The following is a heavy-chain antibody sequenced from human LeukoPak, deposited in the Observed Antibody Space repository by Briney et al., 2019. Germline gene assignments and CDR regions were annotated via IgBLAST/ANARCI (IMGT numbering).Heavy chain of an antibody. CDR1: GFIFSSYW. CDR3: TRDISPKFSDSKSYYDAFDA. CDR2: INRDGRER. V-gene: IGHV3-7*01. J-gene: IGHJ3*01. Sequence: GGSLRLSCAVSGFIFSSYWMTWVRQTPGKGLEWVANINRDGRERHYVESVEGRFTISRDNAKNSMYLQMSRLRDEDTAVYYCTRDISPKFSDSKSYYDAFDAWGQGTMVTVSS. D-gene: IGHD3-22*01.